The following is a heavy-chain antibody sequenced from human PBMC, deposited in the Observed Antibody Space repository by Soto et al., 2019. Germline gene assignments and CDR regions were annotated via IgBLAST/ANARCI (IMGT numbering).Heavy chain of an antibody. J-gene: IGHJ3*02. CDR3: ASTTGTTDSVDI. Sequence: QVQLQESGPGLVKPSQTLSLTCTVSCGSIISGGYSWSWIRQHPGKGLECIGYIYYSGSTYYNPSLKSRVTISVDTSKNQFSLKMSSVTAADTAVDYCASTTGTTDSVDIGGHGTMVTVSS. CDR2: IYYSGST. D-gene: IGHD1-1*01. CDR1: CGSIISGGYS. V-gene: IGHV4-31*03.